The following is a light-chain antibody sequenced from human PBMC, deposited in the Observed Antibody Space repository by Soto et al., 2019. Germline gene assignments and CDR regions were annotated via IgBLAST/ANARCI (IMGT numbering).Light chain of an antibody. CDR3: QQYYSYPFT. J-gene: IGKJ4*01. CDR1: QAISSY. CDR2: ATS. Sequence: AIRMTQSPPSFSTSTGDRVTITCRACQAISSYLAWYQQKPGKAPNLLIFATSTLQSGVPSRFSGSGSGTDFTLTISSLQSEDFATYYCQQYYSYPFTFGGGTKVEIK. V-gene: IGKV1-8*01.